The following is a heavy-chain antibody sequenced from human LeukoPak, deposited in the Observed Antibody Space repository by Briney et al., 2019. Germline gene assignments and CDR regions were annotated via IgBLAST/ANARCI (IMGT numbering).Heavy chain of an antibody. CDR3: AKWGGWNDVSAFDI. CDR2: SSGSVGST. CDR1: GFTFSSYA. J-gene: IGHJ3*02. V-gene: IGHV3-23*01. Sequence: GGSLRLSCAASGFTFSSYAMSWVRQAPGKWLEGVSASSGSVGSTYYADYVKGRFTISRDNSKNTLYLQMNSLRAEDTAVYYCAKWGGWNDVSAFDIWGQGTMVTVSS. D-gene: IGHD1-1*01.